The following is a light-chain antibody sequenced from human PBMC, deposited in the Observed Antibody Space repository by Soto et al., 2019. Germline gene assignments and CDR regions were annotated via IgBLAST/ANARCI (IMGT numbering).Light chain of an antibody. CDR3: QQSYSTLPIT. V-gene: IGKV1-39*01. CDR1: QSITTW. J-gene: IGKJ5*01. CDR2: TAS. Sequence: DIQMTQSPSTVSAYVGDRVPITCRASQSITTWLAWYQQKPGKAPKLLIYTASSLQSGVPSRFSGSGSGTDFTLTISSLQPEDFATYYCQQSYSTLPITFGQGTRLEIK.